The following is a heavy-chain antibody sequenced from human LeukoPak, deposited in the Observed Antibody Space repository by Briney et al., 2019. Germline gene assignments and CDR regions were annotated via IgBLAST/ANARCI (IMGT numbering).Heavy chain of an antibody. J-gene: IGHJ4*02. CDR2: ISSNGGST. CDR3: ARGTRGFDY. CDR1: GFTFSSYA. Sequence: AGSLRLSCAASGFTFSSYAMHWVRQAPGKGLEYVSAISSNGGSTYYANSVKGRFTISRDNSKNTLYLQMGSLRAEDMAVYYCARGTRGFDYWVQGTLATVSS. V-gene: IGHV3-64*01. D-gene: IGHD3-10*01.